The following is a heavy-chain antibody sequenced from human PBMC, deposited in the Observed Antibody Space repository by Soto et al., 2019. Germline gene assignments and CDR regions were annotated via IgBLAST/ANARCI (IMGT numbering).Heavy chain of an antibody. J-gene: IGHJ5*02. CDR3: ARGGGWFGGAYNWFDP. CDR2: IYYSGST. Sequence: QVQLQESGPGLVKPSQTLSLTCTVSGGSISSGGYYWSWIRQHPGKGLEWIGYIYYSGSTYYNPSLKSRVTISXXAXKXXFSLKVSSVTAADPAVYYCARGGGWFGGAYNWFDPWGQGTLVTVSS. V-gene: IGHV4-31*03. D-gene: IGHD3-10*01. CDR1: GGSISSGGYY.